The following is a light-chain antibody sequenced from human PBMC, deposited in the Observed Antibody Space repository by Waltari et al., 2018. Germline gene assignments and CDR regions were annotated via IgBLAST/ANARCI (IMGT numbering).Light chain of an antibody. CDR1: SSDLGGYDF. CDR2: DVS. Sequence: QSALTQPASVTGSPGQSITISCTGTSSDLGGYDFVSWYQQYPGTAPKLIISDVSDRPSGVSYRFSGSKSGSTASLTISGLQPEDEADYYCSSYTSDYTLIYGGGTRLTVL. V-gene: IGLV2-14*03. CDR3: SSYTSDYTLI. J-gene: IGLJ2*01.